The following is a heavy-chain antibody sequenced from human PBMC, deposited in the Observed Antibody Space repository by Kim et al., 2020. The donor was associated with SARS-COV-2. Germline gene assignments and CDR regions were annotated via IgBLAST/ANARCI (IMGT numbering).Heavy chain of an antibody. J-gene: IGHJ5*02. CDR2: ISAYNGNT. CDR3: ARWVQVPAVGNWFDP. CDR1: GYTFTSYG. V-gene: IGHV1-18*01. D-gene: IGHD2-2*01. Sequence: ASVKVSCKASGYTFTSYGISWVRQAPGQGLEWMGWISAYNGNTNYAQKLQGRVTMTTDTSTSTAYMELRSLRSDDTAVYYCARWVQVPAVGNWFDPWGQGTLVTVSS.